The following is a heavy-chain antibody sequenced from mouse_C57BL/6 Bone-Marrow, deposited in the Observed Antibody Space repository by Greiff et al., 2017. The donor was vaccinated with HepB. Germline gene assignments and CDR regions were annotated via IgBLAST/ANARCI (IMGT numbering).Heavy chain of an antibody. D-gene: IGHD1-1*01. CDR2: INPSTGGT. V-gene: IGHV1-42*01. CDR3: ARSQCITTVVYFDY. J-gene: IGHJ2*01. CDR1: GYSFTGYY. Sequence: VQLQQSGPELVKPGASVKISCKASGYSFTGYYMNWVKQSPEKSLEWIGEINPSTGGTTYNQKFKAKATLTVDKSSSTAYMQLKSLTSEDSAVYYCARSQCITTVVYFDYWGQGTTLTVSS.